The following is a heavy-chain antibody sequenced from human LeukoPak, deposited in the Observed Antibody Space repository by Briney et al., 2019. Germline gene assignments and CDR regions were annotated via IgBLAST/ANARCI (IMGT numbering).Heavy chain of an antibody. V-gene: IGHV3-23*01. D-gene: IGHD2-8*01. CDR2: ISGSGGST. CDR3: AKGRIYCTTDTCWGWFDP. J-gene: IGHJ5*02. Sequence: GGSLRLSCAASGFTFSGYAMSWVRQAPGKGLEWVSGISGSGGSTDYADSVKGRFTISRDNCKNTLDLRRKSLRAEHTAVYYCAKGRIYCTTDTCWGWFDPWGQGTLVTVSS. CDR1: GFTFSGYA.